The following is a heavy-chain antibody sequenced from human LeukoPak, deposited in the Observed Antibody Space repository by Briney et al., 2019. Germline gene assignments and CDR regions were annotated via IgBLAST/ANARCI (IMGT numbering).Heavy chain of an antibody. J-gene: IGHJ3*02. CDR3: AKDHHSSSWYLGAFDI. D-gene: IGHD6-13*01. CDR1: GFTFSSYG. V-gene: IGHV3-30*02. Sequence: GGSLRLSCAASGFTFSSYGMHWVRQAPGKGLEWVAFIRYGGSNKYYADSVKGRFTISRDNSKNTLYLQMNSLRAEDKAVYYCAKDHHSSSWYLGAFDIWGQGTMVTVSS. CDR2: IRYGGSNK.